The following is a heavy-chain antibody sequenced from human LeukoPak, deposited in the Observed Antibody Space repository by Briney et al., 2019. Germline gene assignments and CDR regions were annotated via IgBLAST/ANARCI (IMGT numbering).Heavy chain of an antibody. CDR3: ATLAPRYQLLAFDY. CDR2: MNPNSGNT. CDR1: GYTFTSYD. J-gene: IGHJ4*02. Sequence: ASVKVSCKASGYTFTSYDINWVRQATGQGLEWMGWMNPNSGNTGYAQKFQGRVTMTEDTSTDTAYMELSSLRSEDTAVYYCATLAPRYQLLAFDYWGQGTLVTVSS. D-gene: IGHD2-2*01. V-gene: IGHV1-8*01.